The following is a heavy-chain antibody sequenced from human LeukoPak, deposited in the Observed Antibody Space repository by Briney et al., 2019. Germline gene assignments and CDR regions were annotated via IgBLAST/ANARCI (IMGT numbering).Heavy chain of an antibody. CDR2: INHSGST. CDR1: GGSFSGYY. V-gene: IGHV4-34*01. CDR3: ARFDSRSYYGSGSYSFPVAGFDP. Sequence: SETLSLTCAVYGGSFSGYYWSWTRQPPGKGLEWIGEINHSGSTNYNPSLKSRVTISVDTSKNQFSLKLSSVTAADTAVYYCARFDSRSYYGSGSYSFPVAGFDPWGQGTLVTVSS. D-gene: IGHD3-10*01. J-gene: IGHJ5*02.